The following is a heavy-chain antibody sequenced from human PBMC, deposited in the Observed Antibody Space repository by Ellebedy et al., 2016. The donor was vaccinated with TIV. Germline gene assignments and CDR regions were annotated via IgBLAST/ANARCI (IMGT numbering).Heavy chain of an antibody. D-gene: IGHD2-8*02. Sequence: GESLKISCAASGFSFSSYAMHWVRQAPGKGLEWVAVISYDGDKKYYGDSVKGRFTISRASSKCTLDLQMNSLSPEDTAVYYCSRDVCTGLTCYLDHWGQGTLVTVSS. V-gene: IGHV3-30-3*01. CDR1: GFSFSSYA. CDR2: ISYDGDKK. J-gene: IGHJ4*02. CDR3: SRDVCTGLTCYLDH.